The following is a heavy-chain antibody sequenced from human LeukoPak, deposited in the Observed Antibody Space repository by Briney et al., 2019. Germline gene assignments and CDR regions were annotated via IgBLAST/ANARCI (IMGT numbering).Heavy chain of an antibody. Sequence: PGSPLRLSCAASGFTFSSYAMHWVRQAPGKGLEWVAAISPDGHTEYYIDSVKGRFTISRDNSKNMIYLQMNSLRREDSAVYFCAKINNDDDYWGQGTLVTVSS. CDR3: AKINNDDDY. V-gene: IGHV3-30*04. J-gene: IGHJ4*02. D-gene: IGHD1/OR15-1a*01. CDR1: GFTFSSYA. CDR2: ISPDGHTE.